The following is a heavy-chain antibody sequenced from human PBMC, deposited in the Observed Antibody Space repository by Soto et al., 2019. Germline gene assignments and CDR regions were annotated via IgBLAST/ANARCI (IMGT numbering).Heavy chain of an antibody. CDR1: GASVSSGSFY. J-gene: IGHJ4*02. CDR2: TISSGST. CDR3: ARQRIAAAQYYFDY. V-gene: IGHV4-61*01. Sequence: QAQLQESGPELVKPSETLSLTCTVSGASVSSGSFYWSWIRQPPGKGLEWIGYTISSGSTNYNPSLKSRVTISLDTSKNQFSLKLSSVTAADTAMYYCARQRIAAAQYYFDYWGQGMLVSVSS. D-gene: IGHD6-13*01.